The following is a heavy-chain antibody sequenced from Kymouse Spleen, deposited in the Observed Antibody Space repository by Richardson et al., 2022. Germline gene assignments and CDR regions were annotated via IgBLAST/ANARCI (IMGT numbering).Heavy chain of an antibody. CDR2: INHSGST. CDR3: ARQNWNSHYYGMDV. V-gene: IGHV4-34*01. Sequence: QVQLQQWGAGLLKPSETLSLTCAVYGGSFSGYYWSWIRQPPGKGLEWIGEINHSGSTNYNPSLKSRVTISVDTSKNQFSLKLSSVTAADTAVYYCARQNWNSHYYGMDVWGQGTTVTVSS. J-gene: IGHJ6*02. D-gene: IGHD1-7*01. CDR1: GGSFSGYY.